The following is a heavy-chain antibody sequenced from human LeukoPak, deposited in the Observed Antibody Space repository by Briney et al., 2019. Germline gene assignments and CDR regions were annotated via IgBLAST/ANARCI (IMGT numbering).Heavy chain of an antibody. CDR2: INSDGSST. CDR3: GRDMDV. Sequence: GSLGLSCAASGFTFSSYWMHWVRQAPGKGLVWVSRINSDGSSTNYADSVKGRFTISRDNAKSSLYLQMNSLRAEDTALYYCGRDMDVWGQGTTVTVSS. V-gene: IGHV3-74*01. J-gene: IGHJ6*02. CDR1: GFTFSSYW.